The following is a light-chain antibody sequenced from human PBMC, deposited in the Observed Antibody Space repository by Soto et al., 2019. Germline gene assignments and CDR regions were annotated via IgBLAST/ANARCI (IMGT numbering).Light chain of an antibody. Sequence: DIQMTQSPSTLSASVGDRVTITCRASQSISSWLAWYQQKPGKAPKLLIYDASSLESGVPSRFSGSGSGTEFTLTISSLQPDAFATYYRQQYNSYRTFGQGTKVDIK. CDR3: QQYNSYRT. CDR2: DAS. V-gene: IGKV1-5*01. CDR1: QSISSW. J-gene: IGKJ1*01.